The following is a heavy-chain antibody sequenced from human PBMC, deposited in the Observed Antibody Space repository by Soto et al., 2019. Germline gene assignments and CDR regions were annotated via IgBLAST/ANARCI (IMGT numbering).Heavy chain of an antibody. CDR1: GYTFTSYA. CDR3: ARELVYYGSGSYRPYYGMDV. D-gene: IGHD3-10*01. J-gene: IGHJ6*02. CDR2: INAGNGNT. Sequence: QVQLVQSGAEVKKPGASVKVSCKASGYTFTSYAIHWVRQSPGQRLESMGWINAGNGNTESSQKFQGRVTITRDTSASTAYMELSSLRSEDTAVYYCARELVYYGSGSYRPYYGMDVWGQGTTVTVSS. V-gene: IGHV1-3*01.